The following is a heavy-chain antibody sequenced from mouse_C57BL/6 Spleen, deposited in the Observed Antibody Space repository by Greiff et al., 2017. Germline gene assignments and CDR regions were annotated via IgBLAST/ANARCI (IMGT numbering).Heavy chain of an antibody. CDR3: ARGPYYGSILFAY. D-gene: IGHD1-1*01. J-gene: IGHJ3*01. CDR2: IHPNSGST. Sequence: QVQLQQPGAELVKPGASVKLSCKASGYTFTSYWMHWVKQRPGQGLEWIGMIHPNSGSTNYNEKFKSKATLTVDKSSSTAYMQLSSLTSEDSAVYYCARGPYYGSILFAYWGQGTLVTVSA. V-gene: IGHV1-64*01. CDR1: GYTFTSYW.